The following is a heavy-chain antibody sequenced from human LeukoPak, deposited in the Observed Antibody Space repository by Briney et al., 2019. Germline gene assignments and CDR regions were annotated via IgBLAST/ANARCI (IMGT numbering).Heavy chain of an antibody. V-gene: IGHV1-2*02. CDR3: ARDSGLGPTWHPFDH. D-gene: IGHD1-26*01. CDR1: GYNFTDYY. J-gene: IGHJ4*02. Sequence: ASVNASCKSSGYNFTDYYIHWVRQAPGQGREWMGWINPKSGGTNYAQKFRGRVTMTRDTSISTAYMELSGLRSDATAVYYCARDSGLGPTWHPFDHWGQGTPVTVSS. CDR2: INPKSGGT.